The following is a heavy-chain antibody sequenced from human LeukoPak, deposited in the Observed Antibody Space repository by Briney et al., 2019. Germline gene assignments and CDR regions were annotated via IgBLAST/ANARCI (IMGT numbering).Heavy chain of an antibody. Sequence: GRSLRLFRAASGFTLSQHAMSWVPHAPGKGLEWVSAIPGSGSSTYYADSVRGRFPISRDNSKHTLHLAMNSLRAGDTAVYYCAKGGALLVVVAAPTNWFDPWGQGTLVTVSS. V-gene: IGHV3-23*01. CDR3: AKGGALLVVVAAPTNWFDP. D-gene: IGHD2-15*01. J-gene: IGHJ5*02. CDR2: IPGSGSST. CDR1: GFTLSQHA.